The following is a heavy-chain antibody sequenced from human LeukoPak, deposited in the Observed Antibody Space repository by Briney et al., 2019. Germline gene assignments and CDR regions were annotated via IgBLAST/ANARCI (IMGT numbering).Heavy chain of an antibody. J-gene: IGHJ5*02. V-gene: IGHV4-61*02. CDR1: GGSISSGSYY. CDR3: ARGAGPPCDWFDP. Sequence: SETLSLTCTVSGGSISSGSYYWSWIRQPAGKGLEWIGRIYTSGSTNYNPSLKSRVTISVDTSKNQFSLKLSSVTAADTAVYYCARGAGPPCDWFDPWGQGTLVTVSS. CDR2: IYTSGST. D-gene: IGHD6-19*01.